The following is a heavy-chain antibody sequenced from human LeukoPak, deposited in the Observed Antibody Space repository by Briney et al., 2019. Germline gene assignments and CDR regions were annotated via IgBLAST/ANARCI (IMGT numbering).Heavy chain of an antibody. CDR3: ARDWGLPPYYFDY. D-gene: IGHD3-16*01. CDR2: IWYDGSNK. V-gene: IGHV3-33*01. J-gene: IGHJ4*02. CDR1: GFTFSSYG. Sequence: GGSLRLSCAASGFTFSSYGMHWVRQAPGKGLEWVAVIWYDGSNKYYADSVKGRFTISRDNSKNTLYLQMNSLRAEDTAVYYCARDWGLPPYYFDYWGQGTLVTVSS.